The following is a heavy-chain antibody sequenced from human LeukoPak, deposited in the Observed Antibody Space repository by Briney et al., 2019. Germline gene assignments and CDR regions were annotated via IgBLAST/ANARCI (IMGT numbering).Heavy chain of an antibody. Sequence: GESLKISCKGSGYVFTSYWITWVRQMPGKGLEWMGMIDPTDSYTNYSPSFQGHVTISTDKSISTAYLQWSSLKASDTAIYYCARRGRSSSNFDFWGQGTLVTVSS. D-gene: IGHD6-6*01. CDR3: ARRGRSSSNFDF. J-gene: IGHJ4*02. CDR2: IDPTDSYT. CDR1: GYVFTSYW. V-gene: IGHV5-10-1*01.